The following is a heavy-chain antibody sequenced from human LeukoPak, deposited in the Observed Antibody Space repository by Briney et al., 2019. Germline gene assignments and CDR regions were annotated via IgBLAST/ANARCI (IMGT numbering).Heavy chain of an antibody. CDR1: GFTFSSYA. CDR3: AKVDRQNFGGNGDY. D-gene: IGHD4-23*01. CDR2: ISDSGGST. Sequence: SGGSLRLSCAASGFTFSSYAMSWVRQAPGKGLEWVSGISDSGGSTYYADSVKGRFTISRDNPKNTLYLQMNSLRAEDTAVYYCAKVDRQNFGGNGDYWGQGTLVTVSS. J-gene: IGHJ4*02. V-gene: IGHV3-23*01.